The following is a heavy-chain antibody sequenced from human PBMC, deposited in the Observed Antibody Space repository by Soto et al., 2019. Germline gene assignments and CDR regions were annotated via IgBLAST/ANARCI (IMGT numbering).Heavy chain of an antibody. CDR1: GFTISDYW. D-gene: IGHD6-19*01. CDR3: ARDPAPIGWYDY. V-gene: IGHV3-74*01. J-gene: IGHJ4*02. Sequence: EVQLVESGGGLVQPGGSLRLSCAASGFTISDYWMHWVRQAPGKGLVWVSRINSDGSSSSYADSVKSRFTISRDSARNTLYLQMNSLRAEDTAVYYCARDPAPIGWYDYWGQGTLVTVSS. CDR2: INSDGSSS.